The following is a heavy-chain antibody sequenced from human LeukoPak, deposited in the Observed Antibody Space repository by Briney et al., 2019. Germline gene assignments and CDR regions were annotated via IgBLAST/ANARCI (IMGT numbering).Heavy chain of an antibody. CDR2: LSRGGGTT. D-gene: IGHD2-8*01. Sequence: GGSLRLSCTGSGFNFNMFAMNWVRQAPGQGLEWVSGLSRGGGTTNYADSVKGRITISRDKSKNMVFLQMNSLRPEDTAVYYCAKEQRIRHCSEGVCMEGYYFDYWGQGSLVTVSS. J-gene: IGHJ4*02. CDR1: GFNFNMFA. CDR3: AKEQRIRHCSEGVCMEGYYFDY. V-gene: IGHV3-23*01.